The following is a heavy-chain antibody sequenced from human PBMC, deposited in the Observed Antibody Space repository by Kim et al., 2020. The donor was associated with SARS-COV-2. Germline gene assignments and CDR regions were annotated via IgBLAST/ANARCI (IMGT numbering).Heavy chain of an antibody. CDR1: GFTFSSYS. V-gene: IGHV3-21*01. D-gene: IGHD3-3*01. Sequence: GGSLGLSCAASGFTFSSYSMNWVRQAPGKGLEWVSSISSSSSYIYYADSVKGRFTISRDNAKNSLYLQMNSLRAEDTAVYYCARTVLINYDFWSGYYNDPGYWGQGTLVTVSS. CDR3: ARTVLINYDFWSGYYNDPGY. J-gene: IGHJ4*02. CDR2: ISSSSSYI.